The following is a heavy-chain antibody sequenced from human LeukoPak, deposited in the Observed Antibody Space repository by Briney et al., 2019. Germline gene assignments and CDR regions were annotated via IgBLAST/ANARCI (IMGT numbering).Heavy chain of an antibody. V-gene: IGHV3-23*01. D-gene: IGHD4-17*01. CDR1: GFTFSRHA. Sequence: GVSLRLSCAASGFTFSRHAMSWVRQAPGKGLEWVSAISGSGGSTYYADSVKGRFTISRDNSKNTLYLQMNSLRAEDTAVYYCATDYGDYNYYYYGMDVWGQGTTVTVSS. J-gene: IGHJ6*02. CDR2: ISGSGGST. CDR3: ATDYGDYNYYYYGMDV.